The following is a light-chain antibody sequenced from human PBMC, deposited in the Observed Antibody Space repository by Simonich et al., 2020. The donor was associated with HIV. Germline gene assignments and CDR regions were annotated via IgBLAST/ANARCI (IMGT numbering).Light chain of an antibody. V-gene: IGKV4-1*01. J-gene: IGKJ3*01. CDR2: WAA. CDR3: QQYYTTPFT. CDR1: QSVLYSSNNNNY. Sequence: DTVMTQAPDSMAVFLVEKPTINCKSSQSVLYSSNNNNYLAWYHQKPGQPPKLLLYWAATRESAVPGRFSGSGSGTDFTLPISSLQTAVVAFFCFQQYYTTPFTFGPGSKVHI.